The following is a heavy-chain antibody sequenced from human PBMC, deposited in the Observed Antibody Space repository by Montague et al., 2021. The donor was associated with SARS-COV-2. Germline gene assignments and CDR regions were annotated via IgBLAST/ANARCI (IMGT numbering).Heavy chain of an antibody. CDR2: TYYRSKWYN. Sequence: CAISGDSVSSNSATWNWVRQSPSRGLEWLGRTYYRSKWYNDYAVSVRGRVTINPDTSKNQFSLQLNSVTPEDTAIYYCTSGRGGNYNVMDVWGQGTTATVSS. D-gene: IGHD3-16*01. CDR1: GDSVSSNSAT. V-gene: IGHV6-1*01. CDR3: TSGRGGNYNVMDV. J-gene: IGHJ6*02.